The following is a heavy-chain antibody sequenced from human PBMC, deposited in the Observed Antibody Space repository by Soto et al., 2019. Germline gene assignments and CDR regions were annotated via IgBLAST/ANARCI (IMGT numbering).Heavy chain of an antibody. Sequence: GGSLRLSCAASGFTFSSYGMHWVRQAPGKGLEWVAVIWYDGSNKYYADSVKGRFTISRDNSKNTLYLQMNSLRAEDTAVYYCARDSYYYDSSGYYSRYFDYWGQGTLVTVSS. V-gene: IGHV3-33*01. J-gene: IGHJ4*02. D-gene: IGHD3-22*01. CDR3: ARDSYYYDSSGYYSRYFDY. CDR2: IWYDGSNK. CDR1: GFTFSSYG.